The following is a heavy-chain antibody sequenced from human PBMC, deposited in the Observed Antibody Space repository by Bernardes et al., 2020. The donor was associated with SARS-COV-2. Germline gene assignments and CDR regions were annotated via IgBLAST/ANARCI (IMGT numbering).Heavy chain of an antibody. CDR2: IYWDDDK. CDR3: AHIDVSSPGSMLGVFDI. J-gene: IGHJ3*02. D-gene: IGHD6-6*01. V-gene: IGHV2-5*02. CDR1: GFSLSPSGVG. Sequence: SGPTLWKPTLTLTLTCPFSGFSLSPSGVGVGWIRQPPGKALEWLALIYWDDDKSYSPSLRSRLTTAMGTSKNQVVLTMTNVDPVDTATYYCAHIDVSSPGSMLGVFDIWGQGTRVTVSS.